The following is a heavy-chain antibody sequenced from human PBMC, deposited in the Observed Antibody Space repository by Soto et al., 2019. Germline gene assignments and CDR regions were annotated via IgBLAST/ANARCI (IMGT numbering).Heavy chain of an antibody. V-gene: IGHV1-46*01. CDR2: INPGGGST. D-gene: IGHD3-3*01. J-gene: IGHJ4*02. Sequence: QVQLVQSGAEVKKPGASVKISCKASGYTFTNNYINWVRQAPGQGLEWVGLINPGGGSTTYAQNFRCRVTMTRDTAPSTVYMEVSSLSSEDTAVYYCARVDGLVKHYDFWSGYYDYWGQGTLVTVSS. CDR1: GYTFTNNY. CDR3: ARVDGLVKHYDFWSGYYDY.